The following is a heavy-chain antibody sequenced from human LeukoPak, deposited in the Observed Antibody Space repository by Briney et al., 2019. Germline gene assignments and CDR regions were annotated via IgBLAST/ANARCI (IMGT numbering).Heavy chain of an antibody. CDR1: GYTFTSYD. Sequence: GASVKVSCKASGYTFTSYDINWVRQATGQGLEWMGWMNPNSGNTGYAQKFQGRVTMTRNTSISTAYMELSSLRSEDTAVYYCARVLAAARTSPRRYYYYMDVWGKGTTVTVSS. CDR3: ARVLAAARTSPRRYYYYMDV. J-gene: IGHJ6*03. CDR2: MNPNSGNT. V-gene: IGHV1-8*01. D-gene: IGHD6-6*01.